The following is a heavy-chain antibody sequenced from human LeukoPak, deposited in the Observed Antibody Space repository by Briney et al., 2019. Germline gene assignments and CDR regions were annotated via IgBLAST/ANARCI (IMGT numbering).Heavy chain of an antibody. Sequence: GASVKVSCKASGYTFTSYAINWVRQATGQGLEWLGVINPNGGRTTYTQNFQGRVTMTRDTSTTTVYMELSRLRSEDTAVYYCARDFGINYGDYYYYYMDVWGKGTTVTVSS. CDR3: ARDFGINYGDYYYYYMDV. D-gene: IGHD4-17*01. CDR2: INPNGGRT. V-gene: IGHV1-46*01. J-gene: IGHJ6*03. CDR1: GYTFTSYA.